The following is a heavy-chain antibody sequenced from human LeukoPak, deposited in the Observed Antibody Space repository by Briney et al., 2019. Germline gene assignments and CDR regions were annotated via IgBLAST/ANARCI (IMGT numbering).Heavy chain of an antibody. Sequence: SETLSLTCTVSGGSISSSSYYWSWIRQPPGKGLEWIGYIYYSGSTNYNPSLKSRVTISVDTSKNQFSLKLSSVTAADTAVYYRARGLTYYYDSSGYYYFDYWGQGTLVTVSS. V-gene: IGHV4-61*01. CDR3: ARGLTYYYDSSGYYYFDY. CDR1: GGSISSSSYY. D-gene: IGHD3-22*01. J-gene: IGHJ4*02. CDR2: IYYSGST.